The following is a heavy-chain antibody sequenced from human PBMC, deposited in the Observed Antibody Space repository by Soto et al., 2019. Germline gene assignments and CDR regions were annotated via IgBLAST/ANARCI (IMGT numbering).Heavy chain of an antibody. D-gene: IGHD5-12*01. CDR2: FDPEDGET. Sequence: ASVKVSCKVSGYTLTELSMHWVRQAPGKGLEWMGGFDPEDGETIYAQKFQGRVTMTEDTSTDTAYMELSSLRSEDTAVYYCATVSPGMATPDAFDIWGQGTMVTVSS. CDR1: GYTLTELS. J-gene: IGHJ3*02. CDR3: ATVSPGMATPDAFDI. V-gene: IGHV1-24*01.